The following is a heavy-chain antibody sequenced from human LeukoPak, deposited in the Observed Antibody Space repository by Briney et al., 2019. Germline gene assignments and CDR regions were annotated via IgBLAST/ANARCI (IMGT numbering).Heavy chain of an antibody. CDR1: GFTFGAYG. Sequence: GGSLRLSCAASGFTFGAYGLHWVRRAPGKGLEWVALIRYDGQNKYYADSVKGRFTVSRDNSKNTLFLQMDSLTPDDTAVYYCAKEEEQWLELGHFPHWGQGTLVIVPP. CDR3: AKEEEQWLELGHFPH. CDR2: IRYDGQNK. D-gene: IGHD6-19*01. V-gene: IGHV3-30*02. J-gene: IGHJ1*01.